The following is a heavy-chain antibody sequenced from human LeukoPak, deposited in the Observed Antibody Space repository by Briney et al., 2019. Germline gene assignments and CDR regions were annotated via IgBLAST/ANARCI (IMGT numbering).Heavy chain of an antibody. CDR1: GFTFSSYG. Sequence: GGSLRLSCAASGFTFSSYGMSWVRQAPGKGLEWVANIKQDGSEKYYVDSVKGRFTISRDNAKNSLYLQMNSLRAEDTAVYYCARGGLGIAAADLFDYWGQGTLVTVSS. D-gene: IGHD6-13*01. V-gene: IGHV3-7*01. CDR2: IKQDGSEK. CDR3: ARGGLGIAAADLFDY. J-gene: IGHJ4*02.